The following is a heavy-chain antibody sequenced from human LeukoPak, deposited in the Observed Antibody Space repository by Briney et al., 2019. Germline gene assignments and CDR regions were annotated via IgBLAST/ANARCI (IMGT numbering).Heavy chain of an antibody. D-gene: IGHD4-17*01. CDR1: GFTSSSYS. CDR2: ISSSGSTI. J-gene: IGHJ4*02. Sequence: TGGSLRLSCAASGFTSSSYSMNWVRQAPGKGLEGISYISSSGSTINYADSVKGRFTISRDSAKNSLYLQMNSLRDEDTAVYYCARDRDSGDYTAAPGDYWGQGTLVTVSS. CDR3: ARDRDSGDYTAAPGDY. V-gene: IGHV3-48*02.